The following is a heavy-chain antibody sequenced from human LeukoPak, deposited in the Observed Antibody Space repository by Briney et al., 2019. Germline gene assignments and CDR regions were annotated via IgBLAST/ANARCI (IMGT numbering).Heavy chain of an antibody. CDR2: ISAYNGNT. J-gene: IGHJ4*02. D-gene: IGHD6-6*01. Sequence: GASVKVSCKASGYTFTGYYMHWVRQAPGQGLEWMGWISAYNGNTNYAQKLQGRVTMTTDTSTSTAYMELRSLRSDDTAVYYCARNPSSIAARGPDYWGQGTLVTVSS. CDR1: GYTFTGYY. V-gene: IGHV1-18*04. CDR3: ARNPSSIAARGPDY.